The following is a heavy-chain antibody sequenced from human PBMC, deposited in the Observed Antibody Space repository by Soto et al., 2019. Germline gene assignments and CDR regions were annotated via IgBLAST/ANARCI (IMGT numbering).Heavy chain of an antibody. J-gene: IGHJ6*02. CDR2: IKQDGSEK. Sequence: PGGSLRLSCAASGFTFSSYWMSWVRQAPGKGLEWVANIKQDGSEKYYVDSVKGRFTISRDNAKNSLYLQMNSLRAEDTAVYYCARDATVLMVYAIPYYYYGMDVWGQGPTVTVSS. V-gene: IGHV3-7*05. CDR1: GFTFSSYW. CDR3: ARDATVLMVYAIPYYYYGMDV. D-gene: IGHD2-8*01.